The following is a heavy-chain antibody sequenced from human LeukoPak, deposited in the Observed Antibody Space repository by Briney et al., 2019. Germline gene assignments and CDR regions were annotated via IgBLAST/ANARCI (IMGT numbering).Heavy chain of an antibody. Sequence: GGSLRLSCAASGFTFSSYAMTWVRQAPGKGLEWVSTIGGSGTSTYYADSVKGRFTISRDNSKNTLYLQMNSLGAEDTAVYYCAKVDSSGRYGGVAFDIWGQGTMVTVSS. J-gene: IGHJ3*02. V-gene: IGHV3-23*01. CDR2: IGGSGTST. CDR3: AKVDSSGRYGGVAFDI. CDR1: GFTFSSYA. D-gene: IGHD6-19*01.